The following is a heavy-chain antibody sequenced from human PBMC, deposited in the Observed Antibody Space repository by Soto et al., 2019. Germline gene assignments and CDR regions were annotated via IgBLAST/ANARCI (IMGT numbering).Heavy chain of an antibody. V-gene: IGHV3-13*01. Sequence: GGSLRLSCAASGFTFSSYDMHWVRQATGKGLEWVSTIGTAGDTYYPGSVKGRFTISRENAKNSLYLQMNSLRVGDTAVYYCARGGSSSWYHYYGMDVWGQGTTATVSS. CDR2: IGTAGDT. CDR3: ARGGSSSWYHYYGMDV. D-gene: IGHD6-13*01. J-gene: IGHJ6*02. CDR1: GFTFSSYD.